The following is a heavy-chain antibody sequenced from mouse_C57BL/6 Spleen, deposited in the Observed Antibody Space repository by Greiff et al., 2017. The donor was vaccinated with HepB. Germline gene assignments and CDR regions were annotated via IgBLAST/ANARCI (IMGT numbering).Heavy chain of an antibody. CDR1: GYSITSGYY. Sequence: EVQLQQSGPGLVKPSQSLSLTCSVTGYSITSGYYWNWIRQFPGNKLEWMGYISYDGSNNYNPSLKNRISITRDTSKNQFFLKLNSVTTEDTATYYCARDSLYYGSTLYFDYWGQGTTLTVSS. D-gene: IGHD1-1*01. CDR2: ISYDGSN. J-gene: IGHJ2*01. CDR3: ARDSLYYGSTLYFDY. V-gene: IGHV3-6*01.